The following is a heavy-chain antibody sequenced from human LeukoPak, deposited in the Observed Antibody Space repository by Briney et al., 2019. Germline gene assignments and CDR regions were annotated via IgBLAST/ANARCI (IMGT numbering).Heavy chain of an antibody. CDR3: ARDPGYSYGLDY. V-gene: IGHV3-48*03. CDR1: GFTFSSYE. J-gene: IGHJ4*02. CDR2: ISSSGSTT. D-gene: IGHD5-18*01. Sequence: GGSLRLSCAVSGFTFSSYEMNWVRQAPGKGLEWVSYISSSGSTTYYADSVKGRFTISRDNAKNSLYLQMNSLRAEDTAVYYCARDPGYSYGLDYWGQGTLVTVSS.